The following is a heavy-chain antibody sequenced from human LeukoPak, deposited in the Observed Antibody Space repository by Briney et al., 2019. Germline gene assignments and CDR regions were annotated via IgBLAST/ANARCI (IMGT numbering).Heavy chain of an antibody. CDR1: AGSISSSSYS. CDR2: IYYSGST. D-gene: IGHD3-10*01. CDR3: AREGGYYGSIVTHFDY. V-gene: IGHV4-39*02. J-gene: IGHJ4*02. Sequence: SETLSLTCTVSAGSISSSSYSWGWIRQPPGKGLEWIGSIYYSGSTYYNPSLKSRVTISVDTSKNQFSLKLSSVTAADTAVYYCAREGGYYGSIVTHFDYWGQGTLVTVSS.